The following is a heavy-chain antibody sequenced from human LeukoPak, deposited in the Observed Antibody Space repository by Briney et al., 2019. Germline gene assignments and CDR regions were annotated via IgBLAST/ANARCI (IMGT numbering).Heavy chain of an antibody. Sequence: SVKVSCKASGYTFISYYIHWVRQAPGQGLEWMGGIIPIFGTANYAQKFQGRVTITTDESTSTAYMELSSLRSEDTAVYYCASSKIGAFDIWGQGTMVTVSS. D-gene: IGHD2-21*01. V-gene: IGHV1-69*05. J-gene: IGHJ3*02. CDR2: IIPIFGTA. CDR1: GYTFISYY. CDR3: ASSKIGAFDI.